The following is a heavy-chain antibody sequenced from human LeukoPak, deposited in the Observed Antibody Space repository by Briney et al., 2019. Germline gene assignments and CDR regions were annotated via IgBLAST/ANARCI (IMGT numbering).Heavy chain of an antibody. CDR3: ARDGIVVVPAAWPYYYYMDV. CDR1: GFTFSSYW. CDR2: IKQDGSEK. J-gene: IGHJ6*03. Sequence: GGSLRLSCVASGFTFSSYWMSWVRQAPGKGLEWVANIKQDGSEKYYVDSVKGRFTISRDNAKNSLYLQMNSLRAEDTAVYYCARDGIVVVPAAWPYYYYMDVWGKGTTVTVSS. D-gene: IGHD2-2*01. V-gene: IGHV3-7*01.